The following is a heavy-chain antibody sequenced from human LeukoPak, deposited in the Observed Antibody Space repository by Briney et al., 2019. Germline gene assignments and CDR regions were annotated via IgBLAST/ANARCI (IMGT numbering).Heavy chain of an antibody. Sequence: ASVKVSCKASGYPFTDYDINWVRQATGQGLEWMGWMNPNSGNTGYAQKFQDRVTMTEDTSTDTAYMELSSLRSEDTAVYYCAPRIVVVMAGAFDIWGQGTMVTVSS. D-gene: IGHD3-22*01. CDR2: MNPNSGNT. CDR3: APRIVVVMAGAFDI. V-gene: IGHV1-8*01. CDR1: GYPFTDYD. J-gene: IGHJ3*02.